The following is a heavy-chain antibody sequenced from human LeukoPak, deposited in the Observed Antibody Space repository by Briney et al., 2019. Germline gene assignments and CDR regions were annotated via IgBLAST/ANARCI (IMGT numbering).Heavy chain of an antibody. CDR1: GFTFSSYA. D-gene: IGHD6-13*01. V-gene: IGHV3-30-3*01. CDR3: ARGKYSSSSLADYYYYYYGMDV. J-gene: IGHJ6*02. Sequence: GGSLRLSCAASGFTFSSYAMHWVRQAPGKGLEWVAVISYDGSNKYYADSVKGRFTISRDNSKNTLYLQMNSLRAEDTAVYYCARGKYSSSSLADYYYYYYGMDVWGQGTTVTVSS. CDR2: ISYDGSNK.